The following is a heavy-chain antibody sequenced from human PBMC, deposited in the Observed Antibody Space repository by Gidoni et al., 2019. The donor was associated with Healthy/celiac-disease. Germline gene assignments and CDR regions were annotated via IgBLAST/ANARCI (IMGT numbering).Heavy chain of an antibody. CDR3: ARGGTYYYDSSGYHYFDY. J-gene: IGHJ4*02. V-gene: IGHV1-3*01. CDR1: GYTFTSYA. D-gene: IGHD3-22*01. CDR2: INAGNGNT. Sequence: VQLVQSGAEVKKPGASVKVSCKASGYTFTSYAMHWVRQAPGQRLEWMGWINAGNGNTKYSQKFQGRVTITRDTSASTAYMELSSLRSEDTAVYYCARGGTYYYDSSGYHYFDYWGQGTLVTVSS.